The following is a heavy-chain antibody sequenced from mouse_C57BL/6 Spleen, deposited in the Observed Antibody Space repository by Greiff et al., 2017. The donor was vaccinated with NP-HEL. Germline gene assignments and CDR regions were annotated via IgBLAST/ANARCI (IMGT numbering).Heavy chain of an antibody. J-gene: IGHJ3*01. D-gene: IGHD2-1*01. V-gene: IGHV3-6*01. Sequence: ESGPGLVKPSQSLSLTCSVTGYSITSGYYWNWIRQFPGNKLEWMGYISYDGSNNYNPSLKNRISITRDTSKNQFFLKLNSVTTEDTATYYCARDRGNAWFAYWGQGTLVTVSA. CDR1: GYSITSGYY. CDR2: ISYDGSN. CDR3: ARDRGNAWFAY.